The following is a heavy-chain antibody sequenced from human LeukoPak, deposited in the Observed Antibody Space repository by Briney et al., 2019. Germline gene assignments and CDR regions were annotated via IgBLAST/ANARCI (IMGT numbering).Heavy chain of an antibody. D-gene: IGHD6-19*01. Sequence: GGSLRLSCAASGFTFSSYAMHWVRQAPGKGLEWVAVISYDGSNKYYADSVKGRFTISRDNSKSTLYLQMNSLRAEDTAVYYCARSAYSGWLYNWFDPWGQGTLVTVSS. CDR1: GFTFSSYA. CDR3: ARSAYSGWLYNWFDP. CDR2: ISYDGSNK. J-gene: IGHJ5*02. V-gene: IGHV3-30-3*01.